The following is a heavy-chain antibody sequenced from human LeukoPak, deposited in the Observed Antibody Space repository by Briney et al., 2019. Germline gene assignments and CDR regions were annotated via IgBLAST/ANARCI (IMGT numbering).Heavy chain of an antibody. CDR2: IIHILGIA. V-gene: IGHV1-69*04. CDR1: GGTFSSYA. D-gene: IGHD6-25*01. J-gene: IGHJ6*02. CDR3: AGEEGRAAAAAIYYYGMDV. Sequence: GCSLKVSCTASGGTFSSYAISWVRQAPRQGLEWMGRIIHILGIANYTQKFQGRVTITADKSTSTASMELSSLRSEDTAVYYCAGEEGRAAAAAIYYYGMDVWGQGTTVTVSS.